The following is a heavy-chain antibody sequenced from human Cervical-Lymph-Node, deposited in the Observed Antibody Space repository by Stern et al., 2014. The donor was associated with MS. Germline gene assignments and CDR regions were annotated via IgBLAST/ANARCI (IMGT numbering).Heavy chain of an antibody. Sequence: QVQLVQSGAEVKTPGSSVKVSCRASGGTSGSYTITWVRQAPGQGLEWMGRVNPLLGVATPAQKFHGRVTLSADKSTTTAYMELTSLRFEDTAVYYCARVEEGLVVVPAGNGPFDIWGQGTRVTVSS. V-gene: IGHV1-69*04. J-gene: IGHJ3*02. CDR3: ARVEEGLVVVPAGNGPFDI. CDR1: GGTSGSYT. CDR2: VNPLLGVA. D-gene: IGHD2-2*01.